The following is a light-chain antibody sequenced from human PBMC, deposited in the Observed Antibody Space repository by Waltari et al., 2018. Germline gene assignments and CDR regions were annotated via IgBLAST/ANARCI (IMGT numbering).Light chain of an antibody. CDR1: NFRDQT. Sequence: SYVLTQPPSVSVAPGKTARISRAGQNFRDQTVHWYQQKPGQAPVVVIYDSTVRPSGIPDRFSGSDPATLTIARVEAGDEADYYCQVWDDTRDQPVFGGGTRLTVL. CDR2: DST. V-gene: IGLV3-21*03. J-gene: IGLJ2*01. CDR3: QVWDDTRDQPV.